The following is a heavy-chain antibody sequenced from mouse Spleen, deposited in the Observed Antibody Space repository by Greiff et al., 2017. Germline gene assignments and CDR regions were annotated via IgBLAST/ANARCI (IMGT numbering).Heavy chain of an antibody. V-gene: IGHV1-59*01. CDR3: ARSTMITTGYFDY. CDR2: IDPSDSYT. CDR1: GYTFTSYW. Sequence: VQLQQPGAELVRPGTSVKLSCKASGYTFTSYWMHWVKQRPGQGLEWIGVIDPSDSYTNYNQKFKGKATLTVDTSSSTAYMQLSSLTSEDSAVYYCARSTMITTGYFDYWGQGTTLTVSS. J-gene: IGHJ2*01. D-gene: IGHD2-4*01.